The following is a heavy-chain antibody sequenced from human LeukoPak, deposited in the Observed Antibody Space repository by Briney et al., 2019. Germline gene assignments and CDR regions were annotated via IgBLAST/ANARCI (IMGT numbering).Heavy chain of an antibody. J-gene: IGHJ5*02. CDR3: VRPRLGWGFFS. Sequence: GESLRLSCVASGFSINTHWMTWVRQAPGRGLEWVANINRGGGGERYVDSVRGRFTISRDNAKNSLFLQMDNLRAEDTAVYYCVRPRLGWGFFSWGQGTLVTVSS. CDR2: INRGGGGE. D-gene: IGHD6-19*01. CDR1: GFSINTHW. V-gene: IGHV3-7*01.